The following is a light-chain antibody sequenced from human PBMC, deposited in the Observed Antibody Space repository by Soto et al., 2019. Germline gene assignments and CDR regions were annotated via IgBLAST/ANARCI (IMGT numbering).Light chain of an antibody. CDR2: WAR. Sequence: IVMNQSPDSLTVSLGESSTITCKSNRILLYGPNNKNYLAWYQQKPGQSPKLLIYWARIREAGVPERFSGSGSGADFTLTINSLQAEDVATYYCQQYYNGPLTCGGGTKGDIK. V-gene: IGKV4-1*01. CDR3: QQYYNGPLT. J-gene: IGKJ4*01. CDR1: RILLYGPNNKNY.